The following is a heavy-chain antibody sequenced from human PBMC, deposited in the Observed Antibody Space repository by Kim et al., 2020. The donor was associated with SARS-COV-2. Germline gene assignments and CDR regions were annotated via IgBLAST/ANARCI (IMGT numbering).Heavy chain of an antibody. Sequence: LKSRVTLSVDTSKNQFPLKLSSVTAADTAVYYCASWVASLGEPALNWFDPWGQGTLVTVSS. D-gene: IGHD3-10*01. V-gene: IGHV4-39*01. J-gene: IGHJ5*02. CDR3: ASWVASLGEPALNWFDP.